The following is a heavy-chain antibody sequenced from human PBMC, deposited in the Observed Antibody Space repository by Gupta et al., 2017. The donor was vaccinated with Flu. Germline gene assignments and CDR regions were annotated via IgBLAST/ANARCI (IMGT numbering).Heavy chain of an antibody. CDR1: GFTFGNYA. Sequence: VQLLESGGGLVQTGGSLRLSCVGSGFTFGNYAMSWVRQAPGKGLEWVAAISVSGRSTFYAESVKGRFSISRDNPKNTLYVQMNSLRVDDSAVYYCAKDRTPRDHIAVADAMDDWGQGTLVTVSS. D-gene: IGHD6-19*01. J-gene: IGHJ4*02. V-gene: IGHV3-23*01. CDR3: AKDRTPRDHIAVADAMDD. CDR2: ISVSGRST.